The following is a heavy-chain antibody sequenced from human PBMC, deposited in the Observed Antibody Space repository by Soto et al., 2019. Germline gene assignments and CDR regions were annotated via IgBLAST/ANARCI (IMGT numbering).Heavy chain of an antibody. J-gene: IGHJ4*02. CDR3: AKDDYDSSGYFDY. D-gene: IGHD3-22*01. Sequence: QVQLVESGGGVVQPGRSLRLSCAASGFTFSSYGMHWVRQAPGKGLEWVAVISYDGSNKYYADSVKGRFTISRDNSKNTLYLQMNSLRVEDTAVYYCAKDDYDSSGYFDYWGQGTLVTVSS. CDR1: GFTFSSYG. V-gene: IGHV3-30*18. CDR2: ISYDGSNK.